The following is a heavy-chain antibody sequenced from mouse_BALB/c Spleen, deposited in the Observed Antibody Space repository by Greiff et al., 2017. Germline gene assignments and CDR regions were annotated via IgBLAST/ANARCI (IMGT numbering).Heavy chain of an antibody. CDR2: ILPGSGST. Sequence: VQLVESGAELMKPGASVKISCKATGYTFSSYWIEWVKQRPGHGLEWIGEILPGSGSTNYNEKFKGKATFTADTSSNTAYMQLSSLTSEDSAVYYCARSEGNYGFAYWGQGTLVTVSA. V-gene: IGHV1-9*01. CDR3: ARSEGNYGFAY. J-gene: IGHJ3*01. D-gene: IGHD2-1*01. CDR1: GYTFSSYW.